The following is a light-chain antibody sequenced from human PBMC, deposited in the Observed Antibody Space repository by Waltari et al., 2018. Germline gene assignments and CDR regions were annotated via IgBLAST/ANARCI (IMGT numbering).Light chain of an antibody. V-gene: IGLV2-14*03. CDR1: SRDVGGYDY. CDR2: DVS. J-gene: IGLJ2*01. Sequence: QSALTQPASVSGSPGQSISISCTGTSRDVGGYDYVSWYQQHPGKAPKLIIFDVSDRPSGCSSRFSGSKSGNTASLTISGLQAQDEADYYCASYISSDTLELFGGGTSLTVL. CDR3: ASYISSDTLEL.